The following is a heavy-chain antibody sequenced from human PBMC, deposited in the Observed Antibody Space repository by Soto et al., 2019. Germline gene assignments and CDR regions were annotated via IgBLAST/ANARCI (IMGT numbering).Heavy chain of an antibody. CDR2: INPSGGST. Sequence: ASVKVSCKASGYTFTSYYMHWVRQAPGQGLEWMGIINPSGGSTSYAQKFQGRVTMTRDTSTSTVYMELSSLRSEDTAVYYCARDLPTFPGDFWSDLPDYWGQGTLVTVSS. CDR1: GYTFTSYY. V-gene: IGHV1-46*03. J-gene: IGHJ4*02. CDR3: ARDLPTFPGDFWSDLPDY. D-gene: IGHD3-3*01.